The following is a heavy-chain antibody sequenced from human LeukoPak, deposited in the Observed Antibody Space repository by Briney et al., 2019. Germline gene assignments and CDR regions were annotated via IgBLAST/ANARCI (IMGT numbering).Heavy chain of an antibody. CDR1: GGSISSYY. CDR3: ASNLILLWFGESRVCYFDY. CDR2: IYYSGST. D-gene: IGHD3-10*01. Sequence: PSETLSLTCTVSGGSISSYYWGWIRQPPGKGLEWIGSIYYSGSTYYNPSLKSRVTISVDTSKNQFSLKLSSVTAADTAVYYCASNLILLWFGESRVCYFDYWGQGTLVTVSS. J-gene: IGHJ4*02. V-gene: IGHV4-39*07.